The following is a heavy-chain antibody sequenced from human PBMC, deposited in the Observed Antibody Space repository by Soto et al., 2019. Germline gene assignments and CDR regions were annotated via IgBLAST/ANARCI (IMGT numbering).Heavy chain of an antibody. D-gene: IGHD6-19*01. CDR2: ISAYNGNT. Sequence: QVQLVQSGAEVKKPGASVKVSCKASGYTFTSYGISWVRQAPGQGLEWMGWISAYNGNTNYAQKLQGRVTITTDTSTSTAYMELRSLRSDDTAVYYCARRAYSRGWYGGYYGMDVWGQRTTVTVSS. CDR1: GYTFTSYG. V-gene: IGHV1-18*01. J-gene: IGHJ6*02. CDR3: ARRAYSRGWYGGYYGMDV.